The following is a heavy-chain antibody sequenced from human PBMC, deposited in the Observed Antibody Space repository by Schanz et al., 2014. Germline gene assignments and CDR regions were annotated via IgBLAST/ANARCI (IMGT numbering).Heavy chain of an antibody. CDR3: AKVWKDHRIAGRPGWSDGMDV. J-gene: IGHJ6*02. D-gene: IGHD6-6*01. Sequence: EVQLVESGGGLVQPGGSLRLSCAASGLTFSNHAMSWVRQAPGKGLEWVSAISGSGDNTFYADSVQGRFTISRDDSKNMLYLQMNSLRAEDTAVYYCAKVWKDHRIAGRPGWSDGMDVWGQGTTVTVSS. CDR1: GLTFSNHA. CDR2: ISGSGDNT. V-gene: IGHV3-23*04.